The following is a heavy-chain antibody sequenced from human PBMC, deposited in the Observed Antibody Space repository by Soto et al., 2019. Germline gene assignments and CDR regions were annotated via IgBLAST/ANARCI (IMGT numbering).Heavy chain of an antibody. Sequence: ASVKVSCKASGYTFTNYGISWVRQAPGQGLEWMGWINVYNGNTKYAQKVQGRVTITRDTSASTAYMELSSLRSEDTAVYYCARSIVVVTAADYWGQGTLVTVSS. CDR3: ARSIVVVTAADY. D-gene: IGHD2-21*02. J-gene: IGHJ4*02. V-gene: IGHV1-18*01. CDR2: INVYNGNT. CDR1: GYTFTNYG.